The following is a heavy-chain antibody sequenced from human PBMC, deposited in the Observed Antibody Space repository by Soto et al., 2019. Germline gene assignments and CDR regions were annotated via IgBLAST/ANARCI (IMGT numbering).Heavy chain of an antibody. J-gene: IGHJ3*02. V-gene: IGHV1-69*06. CDR3: ARAPLDSSGYYFDAFDI. CDR2: IIPIFGTA. D-gene: IGHD3-22*01. Sequence: QVQLVQSGAEVKKPGSSVKVSCKASGGTFSSYAIGWVRQAPGQGLEWMGGIIPIFGTANYAQKFQGRVTITADKSTSTAYMELSSLRSEDTAVYYCARAPLDSSGYYFDAFDIWGQGTMVTVSS. CDR1: GGTFSSYA.